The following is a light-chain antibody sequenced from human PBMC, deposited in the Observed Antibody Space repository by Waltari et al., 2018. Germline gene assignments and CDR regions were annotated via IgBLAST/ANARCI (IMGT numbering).Light chain of an antibody. J-gene: IGKJ2*01. CDR3: QQYASSPGT. V-gene: IGKV3-20*01. CDR2: GAS. CDR1: QTIGSRA. Sequence: EIVLTQSPGTLSLSPGERATLSCKASQTIGSRALAWYQQKPGQSPRLLIHGASARAAATPDRFSGSGSGTDFTLTINRLEPEDFAVYYCQQYASSPGTFGQGTKLEIK.